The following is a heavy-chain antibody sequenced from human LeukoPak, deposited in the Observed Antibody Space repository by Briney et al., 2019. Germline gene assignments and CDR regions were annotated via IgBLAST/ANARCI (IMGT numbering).Heavy chain of an antibody. D-gene: IGHD4-11*01. V-gene: IGHV3-9*01. CDR3: AKDTRYSNYAGGSFDI. Sequence: PGSSLRLSCAASGFTFDDYAMHWVRQAPGKGLVWVSGLCWNSGGTGYADSVKGRVTISRDNAKISLYLQMNSLRVEDTALYYCAKDTRYSNYAGGSFDIWGQGTMVTVSS. J-gene: IGHJ3*02. CDR2: LCWNSGGT. CDR1: GFTFDDYA.